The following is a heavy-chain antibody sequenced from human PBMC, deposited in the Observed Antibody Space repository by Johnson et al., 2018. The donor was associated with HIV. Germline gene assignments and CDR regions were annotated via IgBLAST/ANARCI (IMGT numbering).Heavy chain of an antibody. V-gene: IGHV3-9*03. D-gene: IGHD3-10*01. CDR1: GFTFDDYA. CDR2: ISWNSGSI. CDR3: ARSRGPMRKDAFDI. J-gene: IGHJ3*02. Sequence: QLVESGGGLVQPGRSLRLSCAASGFTFDDYAMHWVRQAPGKGLEWVSGISWNSGSIGYADSVKCRFTISRDNDKNTLYLEMGSLRVEDMAVYYCARSRGPMRKDAFDIWGQGTKVTVSS.